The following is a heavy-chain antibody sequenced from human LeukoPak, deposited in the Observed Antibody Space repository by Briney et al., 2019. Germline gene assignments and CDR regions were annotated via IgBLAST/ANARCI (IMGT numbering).Heavy chain of an antibody. Sequence: AGGSLRLSCAASGFTFSIYAMSWVRQTPGKGLEWVSSITSRDGSTYYTDSVKGRFTISRDNSENTLYLQMNSLSAEDTAIYYCVRDRPNYYDSSGHYYRRNGDHWGQGTLVTVSS. CDR2: ITSRDGST. D-gene: IGHD3-22*01. CDR3: VRDRPNYYDSSGHYYRRNGDH. J-gene: IGHJ5*02. V-gene: IGHV3-23*01. CDR1: GFTFSIYA.